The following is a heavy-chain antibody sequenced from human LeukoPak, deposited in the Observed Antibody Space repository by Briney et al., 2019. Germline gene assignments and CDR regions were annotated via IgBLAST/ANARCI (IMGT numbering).Heavy chain of an antibody. V-gene: IGHV1-2*03. CDR2: INPNSGGT. J-gene: IGHJ4*02. CDR1: GYTFTGYY. Sequence: LVASVKVSCKASGYTFTGYYIHWVRQAPGPGLEWMGWINPNSGGTNYGQKFQGRVTMTRDTSISTAYMELSRLRSDDTAVYYCARAKGQKKYYYDSSGYLRYWGQGTLVTVSS. CDR3: ARAKGQKKYYYDSSGYLRY. D-gene: IGHD3-22*01.